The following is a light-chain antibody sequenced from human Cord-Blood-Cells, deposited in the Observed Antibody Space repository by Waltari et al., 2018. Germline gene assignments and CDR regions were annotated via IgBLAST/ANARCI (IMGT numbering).Light chain of an antibody. CDR1: RSDVGGYNF. CDR2: DVS. J-gene: IGLJ1*01. V-gene: IGLV2-14*01. Sequence: QSALPQPASVSGSPGQSITISCTGTRSDVGGYNFVSWSQQHPGKAPKLMIYDVSKRPSGVSNRFSGSKSGNTASLTISGLQAEDEADYYCSSYTSSSTYVFGTGTKVTVL. CDR3: SSYTSSSTYV.